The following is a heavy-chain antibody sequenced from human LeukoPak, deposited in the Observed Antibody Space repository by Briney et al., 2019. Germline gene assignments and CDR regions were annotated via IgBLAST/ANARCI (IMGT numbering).Heavy chain of an antibody. J-gene: IGHJ4*02. V-gene: IGHV3-23*01. D-gene: IGHD6-13*01. CDR2: ISGSGGST. Sequence: GGSLRLSCAASGFTFSSDAMSWVRQAPGKGLEWVSAISGSGGSTYYADSVKGRFTISRDNSKNTLYLQMNSLRAEDTAVYYCAKTRSWLNELDYWGQGTLVTVSS. CDR1: GFTFSSDA. CDR3: AKTRSWLNELDY.